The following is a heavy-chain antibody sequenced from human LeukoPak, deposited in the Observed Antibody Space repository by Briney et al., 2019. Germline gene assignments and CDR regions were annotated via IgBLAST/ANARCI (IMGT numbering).Heavy chain of an antibody. CDR2: IDAYSGNT. Sequence: ASVKVSCKASGYTFTSYGIRWVRQAPGQGREGMGWIDAYSGNTNYVQKLQGRVTMTTDTSTSTAYMELRSLRSDDTDVYYCARDRLHGAFDIWGQGTMVTVSS. CDR1: GYTFTSYG. J-gene: IGHJ3*02. CDR3: ARDRLHGAFDI. V-gene: IGHV1-18*01. D-gene: IGHD6-25*01.